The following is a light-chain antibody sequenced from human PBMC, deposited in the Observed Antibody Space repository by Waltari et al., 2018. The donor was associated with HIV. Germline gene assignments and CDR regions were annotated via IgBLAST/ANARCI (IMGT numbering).Light chain of an antibody. Sequence: EIVLPPSPTPLSVSPGTRVTLSWRASQRIGSYLGWFQQKPAQVPTRLFYEGSVRATGIPASFSGSGSGTEFTLTIGSLQYEDCAVYFCHQYRELPFSFGPGTKLDIK. V-gene: IGKV3-15*01. CDR2: EGS. J-gene: IGKJ2*03. CDR1: QRIGSY. CDR3: HQYRELPFS.